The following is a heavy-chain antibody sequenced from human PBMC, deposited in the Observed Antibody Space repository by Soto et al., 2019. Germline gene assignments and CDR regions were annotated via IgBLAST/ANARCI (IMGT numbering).Heavy chain of an antibody. J-gene: IGHJ4*02. V-gene: IGHV4-30-4*01. D-gene: IGHD3-10*01. CDR1: GGSISSGDYY. CDR2: IYYSGST. CDR3: ARDAASGSYYLDY. Sequence: SETLSLTCTVSGGSISSGDYYWSWIRQPPGKGLEWIGYIYYSGSTYYNPSLKSRVTISVDTSKNQFSLKLSSVTAADTAVYYCARDAASGSYYLDYWGQGTLVTVSS.